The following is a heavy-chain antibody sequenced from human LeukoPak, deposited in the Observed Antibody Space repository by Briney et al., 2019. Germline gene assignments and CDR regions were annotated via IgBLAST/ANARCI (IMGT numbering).Heavy chain of an antibody. J-gene: IGHJ4*02. CDR3: ARVAYTTSWNNDY. D-gene: IGHD1/OR15-1a*01. CDR1: GYTFTTYD. V-gene: IGHV1-8*01. CDR2: VNPYSGNT. Sequence: ASVKVSCKASGYTFTTYDIGWVRQASGQGLEWMGWVNPYSGNTAYAQKFQGRVTMTRDTSISTAYMELNSLRSEDTAVYYCARVAYTTSWNNDYWGQGTLVIVSS.